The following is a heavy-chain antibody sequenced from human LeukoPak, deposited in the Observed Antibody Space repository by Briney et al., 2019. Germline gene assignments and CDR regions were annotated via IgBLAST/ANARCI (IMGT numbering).Heavy chain of an antibody. J-gene: IGHJ5*01. CDR3: ARGSRGWFDY. CDR2: INPNTGNP. V-gene: IGHV7-4-1*02. Sequence: GASVKVSCKASGYTFTNYAMNWVRQAPGQGLEWMGWINPNTGNPTYAQGFTGRFVFSLNTSVSTAYLQISSLKAEDTAVYYCARGSRGWFDYWGQGTLVTVSS. CDR1: GYTFTNYA. D-gene: IGHD1-26*01.